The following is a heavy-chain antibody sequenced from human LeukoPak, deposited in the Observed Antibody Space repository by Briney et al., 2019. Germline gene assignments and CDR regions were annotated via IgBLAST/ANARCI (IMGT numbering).Heavy chain of an antibody. CDR1: GGSISSGGYY. D-gene: IGHD5-24*01. Sequence: SQTLSLTCTVSGGSISSGGYYWSWIRQPPGKGLEWIGYIYHSGSTYYNPSLKSRVTISVDGSKNQFSLKLSSVTAADTAVYYCARDRKDDSNYGLPGWYFDLWGRGTLVTVSS. J-gene: IGHJ2*01. CDR2: IYHSGST. CDR3: ARDRKDDSNYGLPGWYFDL. V-gene: IGHV4-30-2*01.